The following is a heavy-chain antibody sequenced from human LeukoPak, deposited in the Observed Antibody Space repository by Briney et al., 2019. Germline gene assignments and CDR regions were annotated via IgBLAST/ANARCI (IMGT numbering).Heavy chain of an antibody. D-gene: IGHD5-18*01. Sequence: PSETLSLTCTVSGGSISSGDYYWSWIRQPPGKGLEWIGYIYYSGSTYYNPSLKSRVTISVNTSKNQFPLKLSSVTAADTGVYYCARELYTAMAFDYWGQGTLVTVSS. V-gene: IGHV4-30-4*01. J-gene: IGHJ4*02. CDR3: ARELYTAMAFDY. CDR1: GGSISSGDYY. CDR2: IYYSGST.